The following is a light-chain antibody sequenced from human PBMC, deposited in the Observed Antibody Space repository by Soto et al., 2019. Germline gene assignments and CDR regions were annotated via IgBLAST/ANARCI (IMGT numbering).Light chain of an antibody. V-gene: IGKV3-15*01. Sequence: EIVMTQSPATVSVSQGQRVTLSCRASQSVSSNLAWSQQKPGQAPRLLIYGASTRATGIPARFSGSGSGTEFTLTISSLQSENFAVYYCQQYNEWPWTFGQGTKVDIK. CDR3: QQYNEWPWT. J-gene: IGKJ1*01. CDR1: QSVSSN. CDR2: GAS.